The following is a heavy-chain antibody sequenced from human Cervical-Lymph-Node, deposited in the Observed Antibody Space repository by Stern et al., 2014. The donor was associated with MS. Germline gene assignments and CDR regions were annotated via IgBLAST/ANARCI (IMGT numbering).Heavy chain of an antibody. J-gene: IGHJ6*02. Sequence: EVQLVESGGGLVQPGRSLRLSCVGSGFTFDDYTMHWVLQAPGKGLEWVSGISWTSGNIAYADSVKGRFTISRDNAQKSLFLLMNNLRSEDTALYYCVKETSPSYYYGMDVWGQGTAVTVSS. CDR2: ISWTSGNI. CDR1: GFTFDDYT. V-gene: IGHV3-9*01. CDR3: VKETSPSYYYGMDV.